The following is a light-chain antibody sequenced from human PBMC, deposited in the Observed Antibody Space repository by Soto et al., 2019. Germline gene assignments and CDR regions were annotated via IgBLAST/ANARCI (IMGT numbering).Light chain of an antibody. J-gene: IGLJ2*01. CDR3: QSYDSSLSGFVV. V-gene: IGLV1-40*01. CDR1: SSNIGAGYD. Sequence: QSVLTQPPSVSGDPGQRVTISCTGSSSNIGAGYDVPWYQQLPRTAPKLLIYGNSTRPSGVPDRFSGSKSGTSASLAITGLQAEDAADYYCQSYDSSLSGFVVFGGGTKLTVL. CDR2: GNS.